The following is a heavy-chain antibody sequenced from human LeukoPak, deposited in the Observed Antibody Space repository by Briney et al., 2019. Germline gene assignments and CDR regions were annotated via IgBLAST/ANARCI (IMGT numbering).Heavy chain of an antibody. CDR3: ARGCSSTSCYWSDY. CDR2: ISAYNGNT. V-gene: IGHV1-18*01. J-gene: IGHJ4*02. D-gene: IGHD2-2*01. Sequence: AASVKASCKASGYTFTSYGISWVRQAPGQGLEWMGWISAYNGNTNYAQKLQGRVTMTTDTSTSTAYMELRSLRSDDTAVYYCARGCSSTSCYWSDYWGQGTLVTVSS. CDR1: GYTFTSYG.